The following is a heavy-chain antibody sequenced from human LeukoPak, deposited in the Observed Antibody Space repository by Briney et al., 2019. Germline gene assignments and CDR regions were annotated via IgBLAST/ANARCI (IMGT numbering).Heavy chain of an antibody. Sequence: PSETLSLTCIVSGGSVSSGSYYWSWIRQPPGKGLEWIGYIYYSANTNSNPSLKSRVTISLDTSKNQFSLRLSSVTAADTAVYYCARLVVAASPFYYYGIDVWGQGTTVTVSS. V-gene: IGHV4-61*01. CDR3: ARLVVAASPFYYYGIDV. D-gene: IGHD2-15*01. CDR2: IYYSANT. J-gene: IGHJ6*02. CDR1: GGSVSSGSYY.